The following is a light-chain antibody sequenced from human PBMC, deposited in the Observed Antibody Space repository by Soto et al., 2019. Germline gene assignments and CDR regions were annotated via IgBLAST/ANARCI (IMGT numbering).Light chain of an antibody. Sequence: EIVMTQSPATLSVSPGERATLSCRASQRVSSSLAWYLQKHGQAPRLLIYGASTRATGIPARFSGSGSGTEFTLTISSLQSEDFAVYYCQQYNSWPLTFGGGTKVEIK. CDR1: QRVSSS. CDR3: QQYNSWPLT. V-gene: IGKV3-15*01. CDR2: GAS. J-gene: IGKJ4*01.